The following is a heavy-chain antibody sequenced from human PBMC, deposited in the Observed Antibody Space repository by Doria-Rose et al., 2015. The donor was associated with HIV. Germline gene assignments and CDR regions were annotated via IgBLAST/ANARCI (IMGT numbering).Heavy chain of an antibody. D-gene: IGHD1-26*01. CDR3: ARVLSGTYDY. CDR1: GGSISHYY. J-gene: IGHJ4*02. CDR2: IFYTGST. V-gene: IGHV4-59*01. Sequence: VQLVETGPGLVKPSETLSLTCSVSGGSISHYYRSWIRQPPGKGLEYIGDIFYTGSTNYSPSLKSRVSISIDTSKNKFSLRLSSVTAADTAVYYCARVLSGTYDYWGQGTLVTVSS.